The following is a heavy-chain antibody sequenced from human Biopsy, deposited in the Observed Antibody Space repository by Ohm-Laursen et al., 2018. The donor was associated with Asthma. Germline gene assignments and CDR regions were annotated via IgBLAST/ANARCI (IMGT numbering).Heavy chain of an antibody. J-gene: IGHJ6*02. V-gene: IGHV1-69*13. CDR2: IIPIFDTP. Sequence: SVKVSCKASGGTFSRYAISWVRQAPGQGLEWMGGIIPIFDTPNYAQKFQGRVTITADESTTTAYMELSSLRSEDTAVYYCVTSGGDYGYFGLDVWGQGTTVTVSS. D-gene: IGHD4-17*01. CDR3: VTSGGDYGYFGLDV. CDR1: GGTFSRYA.